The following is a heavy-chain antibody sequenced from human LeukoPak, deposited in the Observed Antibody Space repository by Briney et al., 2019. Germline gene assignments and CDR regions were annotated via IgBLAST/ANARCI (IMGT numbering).Heavy chain of an antibody. Sequence: ASVKVSCKASGYTFTGYYMHWVRQAPGQGPEWMGRINPNSGGTNYAQKFQGRVTMTRDTSISTAYMELSRLRSDDTAVYYCARDEASIIAAADLWGQGTLVTVSS. CDR3: ARDEASIIAAADL. D-gene: IGHD6-13*01. CDR1: GYTFTGYY. V-gene: IGHV1-2*06. J-gene: IGHJ5*02. CDR2: INPNSGGT.